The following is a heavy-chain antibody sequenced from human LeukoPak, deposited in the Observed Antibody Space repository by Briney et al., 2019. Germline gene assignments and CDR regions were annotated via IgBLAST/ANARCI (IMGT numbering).Heavy chain of an antibody. CDR2: IYYSGST. J-gene: IGHJ2*01. CDR1: GDSISSGGYY. Sequence: SQTLSPTCTVSGDSISSGGYYWSWIRQHPGKGLEWIGYIYYSGSTYYNPSLRSRLTISVDTSKNQFSLKLSSVTAADTAVYYCARRLSANWYFDLWGRGTLVTVSS. V-gene: IGHV4-31*03. D-gene: IGHD2/OR15-2a*01. CDR3: ARRLSANWYFDL.